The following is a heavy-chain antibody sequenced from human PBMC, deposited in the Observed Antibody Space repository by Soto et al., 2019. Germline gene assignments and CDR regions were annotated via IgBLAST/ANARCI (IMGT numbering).Heavy chain of an antibody. CDR2: IYPGDSDT. V-gene: IGHV5-51*01. J-gene: IGHJ4*02. CDR1: GYSFTSYW. D-gene: IGHD3-10*01. Sequence: GESLKLSCTGSGYSFTSYWIGWVRQMPGKGLEWMGIIYPGDSDTRYSPSFQGQVTISADKSISTAYLQWSSLKASDTAMYYCARQQRLWFGELLNYFDYWGQGTLVTSPQ. CDR3: ARQQRLWFGELLNYFDY.